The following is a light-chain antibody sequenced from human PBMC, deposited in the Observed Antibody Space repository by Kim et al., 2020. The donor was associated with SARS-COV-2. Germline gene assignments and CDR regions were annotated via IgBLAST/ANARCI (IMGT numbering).Light chain of an antibody. CDR1: QPVSSGY. J-gene: IGKJ2*01. V-gene: IGKV3-20*01. CDR2: GAS. Sequence: EIVLTQSPDTLSLSPGERATLSCRASQPVSSGYLAWYQQKPGQAPRLLIYGASKRATGISDRFSGSGSGTVFTLTISRVEPEDFAVFYCQHYVASPRTFGQGTKLEI. CDR3: QHYVASPRT.